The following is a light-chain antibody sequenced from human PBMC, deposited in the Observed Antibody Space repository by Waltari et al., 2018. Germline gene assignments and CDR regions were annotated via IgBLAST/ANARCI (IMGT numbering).Light chain of an antibody. V-gene: IGLV3-21*04. J-gene: IGLJ2*01. CDR2: YDS. CDR1: DIGSKR. CDR3: LVWHSTTDHHGV. Sequence: SYVVTQSPPVSVAPGETARITWGGDDIGSKRVPWYQQRPGQAPVLVISYDSDRPSGIPERFSGSNSGNTATLTISWVEADDEADYYCLVWHSTTDHHGVFGGGTKLTVL.